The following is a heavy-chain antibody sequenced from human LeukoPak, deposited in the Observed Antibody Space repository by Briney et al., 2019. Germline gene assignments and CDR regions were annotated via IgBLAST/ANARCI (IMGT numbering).Heavy chain of an antibody. V-gene: IGHV1-8*01. CDR2: MNPNSGNT. CDR3: ARRRRCSSTSCYAERNANWFDP. J-gene: IGHJ5*02. Sequence: GASVKVSCKASGYTFTSYDINWVRQATGQGLEWMGWMNPNSGNTGYAQKFQGRVTMTRNTSISTACMELSSLRSEDTAVYYCARRRRCSSTSCYAERNANWFDPWGQGTLVTVSS. D-gene: IGHD2-2*01. CDR1: GYTFTSYD.